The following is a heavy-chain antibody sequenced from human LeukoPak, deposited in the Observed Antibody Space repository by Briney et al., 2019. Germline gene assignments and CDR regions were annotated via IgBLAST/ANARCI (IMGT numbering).Heavy chain of an antibody. CDR1: GYTFTNYY. Sequence: ASVKVSCKASGYTFTNYYMHWVRQAPGQGLEWMGLINPSGTGTNYAQKFRGRVTLTRDTSTTTVYMELSSLRSEDTAVYYCAREEHGCYFDYWGQGNPATVSS. CDR2: INPSGTGT. D-gene: IGHD1/OR15-1a*01. CDR3: AREEHGCYFDY. J-gene: IGHJ4*02. V-gene: IGHV1-46*01.